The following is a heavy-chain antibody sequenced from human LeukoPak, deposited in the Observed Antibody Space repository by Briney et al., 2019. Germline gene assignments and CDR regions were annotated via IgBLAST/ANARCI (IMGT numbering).Heavy chain of an antibody. J-gene: IGHJ6*03. CDR3: ARFHDYYYYYMDV. V-gene: IGHV3-7*01. Sequence: GGSLRLSCAASGFTFSSYWMSWVRQAPGKGLEWVANIKQDGSEKYYVGSVKGRFTISRDNAKNSLYLQMNSLRAEDTAVYYCARFHDYYYYYMDVRGKGTTVTVSS. CDR1: GFTFSSYW. CDR2: IKQDGSEK.